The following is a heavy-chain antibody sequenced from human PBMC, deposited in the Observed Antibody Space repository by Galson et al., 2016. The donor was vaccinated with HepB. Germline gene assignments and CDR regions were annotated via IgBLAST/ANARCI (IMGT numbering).Heavy chain of an antibody. CDR2: IFWDDDK. D-gene: IGHD3-10*01. V-gene: IGHV2-5*02. CDR3: GHYLGWFDP. Sequence: PALVKPTQTLTLTCHFSGFSLSTNGVGVGWIRQPPGKALEFLALIFWDDDKRYSPSLKSRLTIAKDASKNQVFLTMTNMDPVDTATYYCGHYLGWFDPWGQGTLVTVSS. CDR1: GFSLSTNGVG. J-gene: IGHJ5*02.